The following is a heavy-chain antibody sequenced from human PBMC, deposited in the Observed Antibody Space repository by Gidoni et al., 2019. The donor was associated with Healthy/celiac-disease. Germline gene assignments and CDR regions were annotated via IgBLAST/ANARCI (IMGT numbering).Heavy chain of an antibody. Sequence: QVQLGHSGSELKKPGGSAKVYWKDTGYAFTSDAMQWVRQAPGQGLEWRGWLNPNTGNPTSAQGFTGRFVFSLDTSVSTAYPQISSLKAEDTAVYYCAREGYCSAGSCYFRDYYYYRMDVWGQGTTVTVSS. CDR3: AREGYCSAGSCYFRDYYYYRMDV. V-gene: IGHV7-4-1*02. CDR1: GYAFTSDA. J-gene: IGHJ6*02. D-gene: IGHD2-15*01. CDR2: LNPNTGNP.